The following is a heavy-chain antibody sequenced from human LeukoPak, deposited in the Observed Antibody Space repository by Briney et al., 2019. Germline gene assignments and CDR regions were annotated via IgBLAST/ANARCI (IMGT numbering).Heavy chain of an antibody. D-gene: IGHD6-19*01. CDR1: GFTFSSFW. CDR3: ARGTAVAE. V-gene: IGHV3-7*05. Sequence: GGSLRLSCAASGFTFSSFWMNWVRQAPGKGLEWVANIRQDGSEQYYVDSVKGRFTISRDNAKNSLYLQINSPRAEDTAVYYCARGTAVAEWGQGTLVTVSS. CDR2: IRQDGSEQ. J-gene: IGHJ4*02.